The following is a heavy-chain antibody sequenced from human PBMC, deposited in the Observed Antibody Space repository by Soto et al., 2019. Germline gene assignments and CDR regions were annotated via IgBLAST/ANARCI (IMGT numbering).Heavy chain of an antibody. Sequence: QVQLQESGPGLVKPSQTLSLTCTVSGGSITSGDYYWSWIRQPPGKGLEWIGYIYYSGSTYYNPSLKSRITMSADTSKNQLTLNLRSVTAADTAMYHRAAGPPWEQHFDYRGPGTLVTVSS. CDR3: AAGPPWEQHFDY. D-gene: IGHD1-26*01. V-gene: IGHV4-30-4*01. CDR2: IYYSGST. CDR1: GGSITSGDYY. J-gene: IGHJ4*02.